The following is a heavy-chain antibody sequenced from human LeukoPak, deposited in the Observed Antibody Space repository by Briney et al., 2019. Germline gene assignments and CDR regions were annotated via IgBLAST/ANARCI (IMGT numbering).Heavy chain of an antibody. V-gene: IGHV4-59*08. CDR2: IFHTGRT. CDR3: ASSGGHDSAIYFPY. J-gene: IGHJ1*01. CDR1: GDSISGYY. D-gene: IGHD5-12*01. Sequence: PSGSLSLTCTVSGDSISGYYWNWIRETPGKGLEWIGYIFHTGRTKYNPSVESRVTFSIDTSQNQFSMKLSSVTAADTAVYYCASSGGHDSAIYFPYWGQGSLVSVSS.